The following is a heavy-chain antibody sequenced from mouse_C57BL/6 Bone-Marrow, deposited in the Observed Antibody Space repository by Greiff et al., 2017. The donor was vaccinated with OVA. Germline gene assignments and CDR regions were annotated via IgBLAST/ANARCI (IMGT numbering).Heavy chain of an antibody. CDR2: IYPRSGNT. D-gene: IGHD1-1*01. Sequence: QVQLQQPGAELVKPGASVKMSCKASGYTFTSYGISWVKQRTGQGLEWIGEIYPRSGNTYYNEKFKGKATLTADKSSSTAYMELRSLTSEDSAVYFCARPPVVEFFDYWGQGTTLTVSS. CDR1: GYTFTSYG. V-gene: IGHV1-81*01. CDR3: ARPPVVEFFDY. J-gene: IGHJ2*01.